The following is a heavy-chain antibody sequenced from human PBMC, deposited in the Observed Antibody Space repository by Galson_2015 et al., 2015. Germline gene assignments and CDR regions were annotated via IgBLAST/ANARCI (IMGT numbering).Heavy chain of an antibody. V-gene: IGHV1-18*01. CDR2: ISGYSDHS. D-gene: IGHD2-2*01. Sequence: SVKVSCKASGYTFTSYGVTWVRQAPGQGLEWMGWISGYSDHSHYAQNFQGRVTMTTDTSTSTAYMELRSLRVDDTAVYYCARDWTYCSTASCSYNWFDPWGQGTLVTVSS. CDR1: GYTFTSYG. J-gene: IGHJ5*02. CDR3: ARDWTYCSTASCSYNWFDP.